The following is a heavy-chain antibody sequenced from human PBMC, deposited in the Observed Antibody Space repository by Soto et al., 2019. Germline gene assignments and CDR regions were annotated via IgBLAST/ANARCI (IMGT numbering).Heavy chain of an antibody. D-gene: IGHD3-16*01. J-gene: IGHJ3*02. CDR3: AKDGGWTFDT. CDR2: INHDETEK. CDR1: GFTFNTYG. V-gene: IGHV3-7*05. Sequence: PWGSMRLSCASSGFTFNTYGMTGVRQAPGKGPEWVASINHDETEKHYVDSVKGRFTITRDNAKNSLYLHMSSLRVEDTAVYYCAKDGGWTFDTWGQGTMVTVSS.